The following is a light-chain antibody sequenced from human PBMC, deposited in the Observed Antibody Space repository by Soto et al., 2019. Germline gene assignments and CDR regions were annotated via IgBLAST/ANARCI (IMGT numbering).Light chain of an antibody. Sequence: DIQMTQSPSTLSASVGDRVTITCRASQSISSWLAWYQQKPGKAPKLLIYDASSLESGVPSRFSGSGSGTEFTLTISSLQPDDFATYYCQQYNSWWTFGQGPKVDI. J-gene: IGKJ1*01. CDR1: QSISSW. V-gene: IGKV1-5*01. CDR3: QQYNSWWT. CDR2: DAS.